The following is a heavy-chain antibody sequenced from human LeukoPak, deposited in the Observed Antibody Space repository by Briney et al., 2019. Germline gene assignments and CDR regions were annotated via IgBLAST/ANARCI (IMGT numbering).Heavy chain of an antibody. Sequence: SETLSLTCTVSRGSINNYYWNWIRQPPGKGLEWIGYIYYSGNTNYNPSLKSRVTISIDTFKNRFSLKLTSVTAADTAVYCCARALREYQLLRFDPWGQGILVTVSS. CDR2: IYYSGNT. D-gene: IGHD2-2*01. CDR1: RGSINNYY. CDR3: ARALREYQLLRFDP. V-gene: IGHV4-59*01. J-gene: IGHJ5*02.